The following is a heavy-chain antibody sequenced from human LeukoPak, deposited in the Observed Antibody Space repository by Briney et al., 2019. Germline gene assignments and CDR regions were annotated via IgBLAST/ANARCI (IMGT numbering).Heavy chain of an antibody. V-gene: IGHV3-30-3*01. CDR1: GFTFSSYA. Sequence: GGSLRLSCAASGFTFSSYAMHWVRQAPGKGLEWVAVISYDGSNKYYADSVKGRFTISRDNSKNTLYLQMNSLRAEDTAMYYCARSMSGSRELWGQGTLVTVSP. CDR2: ISYDGSNK. J-gene: IGHJ4*02. CDR3: ARSMSGSREL. D-gene: IGHD1-26*01.